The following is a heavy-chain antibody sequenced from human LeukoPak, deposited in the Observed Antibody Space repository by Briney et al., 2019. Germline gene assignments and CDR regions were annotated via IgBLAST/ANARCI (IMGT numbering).Heavy chain of an antibody. D-gene: IGHD4-17*01. J-gene: IGHJ6*02. CDR2: ISYDGSNK. V-gene: IGHV3-30-3*01. Sequence: GRSLRLSCAASGFTFSSYAMHWVRQAPGKGLEWVAVISYDGSNKYYADSVKGQFTISRDNSENTLYLQMNSLRAEDTAVYYCAREYGDYGNQPSHYYYYYGMDVWGQGTTVTVPS. CDR1: GFTFSSYA. CDR3: AREYGDYGNQPSHYYYYYGMDV.